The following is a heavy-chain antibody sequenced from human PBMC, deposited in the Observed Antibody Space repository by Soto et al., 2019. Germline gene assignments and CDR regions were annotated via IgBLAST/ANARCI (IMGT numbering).Heavy chain of an antibody. CDR2: IYSGGST. V-gene: IGHV3-53*01. J-gene: IGHJ4*02. D-gene: IGHD6-13*01. CDR3: AREGSYSSSWYGVFDY. Sequence: GGSLRLSCAASGFTVSGNYMSWVRQAPGKGLEWVSVIYSGGSTYYADSVKGRFTISRDNSKNTLYLQMNSLRAEDTAVYYCAREGSYSSSWYGVFDYWGQGTLVTVSS. CDR1: GFTVSGNY.